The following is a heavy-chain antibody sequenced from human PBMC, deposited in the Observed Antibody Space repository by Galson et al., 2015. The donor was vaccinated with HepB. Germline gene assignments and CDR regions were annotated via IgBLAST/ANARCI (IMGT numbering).Heavy chain of an antibody. J-gene: IGHJ4*02. D-gene: IGHD2-15*01. Sequence: SVKVSCKASGGTFSSYAISWVRQAPGQGLEWMGGIIPIFGTANYAQKFQGRVTITADESTSTAYMELSSLRSEDTAVYYCAREEGGYCSGGSCYGRDWGQGTLVTVSS. CDR1: GGTFSSYA. V-gene: IGHV1-69*13. CDR2: IIPIFGTA. CDR3: AREEGGYCSGGSCYGRD.